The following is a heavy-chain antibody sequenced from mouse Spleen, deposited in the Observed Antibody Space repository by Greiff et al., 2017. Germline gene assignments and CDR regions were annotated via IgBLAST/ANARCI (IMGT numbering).Heavy chain of an antibody. V-gene: IGHV5-4*01. CDR1: GFTFSSYA. CDR2: ISDGGSYT. Sequence: DVQLVESGGGLVKPGGSLKLSCAASGFTFSSYAMSWVRQTPEKRLEWVATISDGGSYTYYPDNVKGRFTISRDNAKNNLYLQMSHLKSEDTAMYYCARGELGRNFDYWGQGTTLTVSS. D-gene: IGHD4-1*01. J-gene: IGHJ2*01. CDR3: ARGELGRNFDY.